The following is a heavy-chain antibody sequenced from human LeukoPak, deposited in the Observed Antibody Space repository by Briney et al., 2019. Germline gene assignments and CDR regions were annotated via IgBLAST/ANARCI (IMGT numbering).Heavy chain of an antibody. D-gene: IGHD3-22*01. V-gene: IGHV4-30-2*01. J-gene: IGHJ1*01. CDR2: IYHSGST. Sequence: PSETLSLTCAVSGGPISSGGYSWSWIRQPPGKGLEWIGYIYHSGSTYYNPSLKSRVTISVDRSKNQFSLKLSSVTAADTAVYYCARASDSSGYYFPFQHWGQGTLVTVSS. CDR1: GGPISSGGYS. CDR3: ARASDSSGYYFPFQH.